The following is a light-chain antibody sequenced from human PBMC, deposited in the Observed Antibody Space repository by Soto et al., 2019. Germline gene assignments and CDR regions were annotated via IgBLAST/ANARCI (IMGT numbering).Light chain of an antibody. CDR3: QSYDSSLSGWV. Sequence: QSVLTQPPSVSGAPGQRVTISCSGSSSNIGAGYDVQWYQQLPGTAPKLLIYGNTNRPSGVPDRFSGSTSGTSASLAITGLQAEDEADYYFQSYDSSLSGWVFGGGTQLTVL. CDR2: GNT. CDR1: SSNIGAGYD. V-gene: IGLV1-40*01. J-gene: IGLJ3*02.